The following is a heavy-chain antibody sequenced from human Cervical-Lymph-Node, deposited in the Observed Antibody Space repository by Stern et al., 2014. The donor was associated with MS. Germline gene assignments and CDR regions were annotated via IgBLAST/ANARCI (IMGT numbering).Heavy chain of an antibody. CDR2: INCGGGQT. Sequence: QMQLVQSGAEVKKPGASVMLSCRTSGYSFTTHYLHWVRQAPGQGLEWMGMINCGGGQTTYAQKFQGRFTMTRDTSTSTVFMDLSSLKSDHTAIYYCARDREVDQLVPPYYYFYGMDVWGQGTTVTVSS. V-gene: IGHV1-46*01. J-gene: IGHJ6*02. CDR3: ARDREVDQLVPPYYYFYGMDV. D-gene: IGHD6-6*01. CDR1: GYSFTTHY.